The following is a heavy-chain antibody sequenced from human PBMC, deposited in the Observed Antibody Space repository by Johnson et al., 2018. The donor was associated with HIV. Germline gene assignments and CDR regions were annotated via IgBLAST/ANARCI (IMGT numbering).Heavy chain of an antibody. CDR3: AKGHSSGYPKDAFDI. CDR1: GFTFDDYA. J-gene: IGHJ3*02. Sequence: QVQLVESGGGVVRPGGSLRLSCGASGFTFDDYAMSWVRQTPGKGLEWVAFIRSYWDITYYCDSVKGRFTISRDNSKNTLYLQMNSLRTEDTAMYYCAKGHSSGYPKDAFDIWGQGTMVTVSS. CDR2: IRSYWDIT. V-gene: IGHV3-30*02. D-gene: IGHD3-22*01.